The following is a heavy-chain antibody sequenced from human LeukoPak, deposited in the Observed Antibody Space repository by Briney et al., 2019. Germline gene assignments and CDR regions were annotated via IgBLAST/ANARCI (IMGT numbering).Heavy chain of an antibody. V-gene: IGHV3-23*01. Sequence: GGSLRLSCEASGFAFSFFAMSWLRQAPGKGLEWVSTINANSGTRSYAASVRGRFTISRDNSKNTLYLQLNTLRADDTVVYYCAKPISGGLAVTADWFAPWGQGTLVVVSS. D-gene: IGHD6-19*01. J-gene: IGHJ5*01. CDR1: GFAFSFFA. CDR2: INANSGTR. CDR3: AKPISGGLAVTADWFAP.